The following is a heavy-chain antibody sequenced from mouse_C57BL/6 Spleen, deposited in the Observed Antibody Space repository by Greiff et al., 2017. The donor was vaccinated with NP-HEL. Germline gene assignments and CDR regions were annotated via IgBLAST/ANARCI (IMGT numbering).Heavy chain of an antibody. V-gene: IGHV5-4*01. CDR3: ARERLRVAMDY. Sequence: EVQVVESGGGLVKPGGSLKLSCAASGFTFSSYAMSWVRQTPEKRLEWVATISDGGSYTYYPDNVKGRFTISRDNAKNNLYLQMSHLKSEDTAMYYCARERLRVAMDYWGQGTSVTVSS. CDR2: ISDGGSYT. J-gene: IGHJ4*01. CDR1: GFTFSSYA.